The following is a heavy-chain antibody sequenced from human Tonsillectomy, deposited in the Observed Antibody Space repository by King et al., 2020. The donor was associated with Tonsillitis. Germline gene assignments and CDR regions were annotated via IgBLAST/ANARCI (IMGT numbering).Heavy chain of an antibody. Sequence: EVQLVESGGGLVQPGGSLRLSCAASGFTFSSYWMIWVRQAPGKGLEWVANINRDGREKNYVDSVRGRFTISRDNAKNSMYMQMNSLRVEDTAVYYCWRDDGGRYDRRNYYDAFDIWGQGTVVTVS. V-gene: IGHV3-7*04. D-gene: IGHD3-22*01. J-gene: IGHJ3*02. CDR3: WRDDGGRYDRRNYYDAFDI. CDR1: GFTFSSYW. CDR2: INRDGREK.